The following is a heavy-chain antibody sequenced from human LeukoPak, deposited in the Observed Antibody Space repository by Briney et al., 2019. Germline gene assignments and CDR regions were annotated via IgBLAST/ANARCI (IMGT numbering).Heavy chain of an antibody. CDR1: GFTFSSYS. J-gene: IGHJ4*02. Sequence: AGGSPRLSCAASGFTFSSYSMNWVRQAPGKGLEWVSSISSSSSYIYYADSVKGRFTISRDNAKNSLYLQMNSLRAEDTAVYYCARDPEYYDSSGYGDYWGQGTLVTVSS. CDR3: ARDPEYYDSSGYGDY. CDR2: ISSSSSYI. V-gene: IGHV3-21*01. D-gene: IGHD3-22*01.